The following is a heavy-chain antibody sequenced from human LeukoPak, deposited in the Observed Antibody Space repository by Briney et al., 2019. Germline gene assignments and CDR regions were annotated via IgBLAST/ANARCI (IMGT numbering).Heavy chain of an antibody. CDR3: ARDSDIAVAGTFDY. D-gene: IGHD6-19*01. CDR2: IIPIFGTA. Sequence: ASVKVSCKASGGTFSSYAISWVRQAPGQGLEWMGGIIPIFGTANYAQKFQGRVTITADESTSTAYMELSSLRSEDTAVYYCARDSDIAVAGTFDYWGQGTLVTVSS. V-gene: IGHV1-69*13. J-gene: IGHJ4*02. CDR1: GGTFSSYA.